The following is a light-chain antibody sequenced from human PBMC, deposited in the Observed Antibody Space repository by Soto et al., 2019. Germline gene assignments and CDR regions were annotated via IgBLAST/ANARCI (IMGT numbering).Light chain of an antibody. CDR2: GAS. V-gene: IGKV3-20*01. CDR3: QQYGSSPQT. CDR1: QSVSSSY. Sequence: EIVLTQSPGTLSLSPGERATLSCRASQSVSSSYLAWYQQKPCQAPRLLIYGASSRATGIPDRFSGSGSGTDFTLTISRLEPEDFAVDYCQQYGSSPQTFGQGTKLESK. J-gene: IGKJ2*01.